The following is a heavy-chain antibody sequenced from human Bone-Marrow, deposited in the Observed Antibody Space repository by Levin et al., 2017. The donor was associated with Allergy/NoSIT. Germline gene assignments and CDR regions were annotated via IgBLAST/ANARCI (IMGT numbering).Heavy chain of an antibody. CDR3: VRGSGESTSFDS. Sequence: GASVKVSCAASGFKFEDFTMHWVRQAPGKGLEWVSLITWDGDKRYYGDSVMGRFTISRDNSRNSLFLQMNGLTIEDTALYFCVRGSGESTSFDSWGQGTLVTVSS. CDR2: ITWDGDKR. D-gene: IGHD3-10*01. V-gene: IGHV3-43*01. J-gene: IGHJ4*02. CDR1: GFKFEDFT.